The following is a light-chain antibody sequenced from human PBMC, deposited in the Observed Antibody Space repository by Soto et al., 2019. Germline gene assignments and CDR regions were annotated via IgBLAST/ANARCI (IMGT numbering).Light chain of an antibody. CDR3: QQYNNWPLT. Sequence: EIDMTQSPATLSVSPGGGATLSCRTSHSVDTNLAWYQQTPGQAPRLLIFGASTRATGIPARFSGSGSGTDFTLTISSLQSEDFAVYYCQQYNNWPLTFGGGTKVDIK. CDR1: HSVDTN. V-gene: IGKV3D-15*01. CDR2: GAS. J-gene: IGKJ4*01.